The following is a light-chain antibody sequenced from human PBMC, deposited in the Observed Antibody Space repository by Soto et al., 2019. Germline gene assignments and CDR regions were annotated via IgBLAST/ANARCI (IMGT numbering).Light chain of an antibody. CDR3: QSADSSGSYT. CDR1: ALPDQY. J-gene: IGLJ3*02. CDR2: KDN. Sequence: SYELTQPPSVSVSPGQTARITCSGDALPDQYAYWYQQRPGQAPVLVIYKDNERSTGIPERFSGSTSGTTATLTVSGVQAEDEADYYCQSADSSGSYTFGGGTKSPS. V-gene: IGLV3-25*02.